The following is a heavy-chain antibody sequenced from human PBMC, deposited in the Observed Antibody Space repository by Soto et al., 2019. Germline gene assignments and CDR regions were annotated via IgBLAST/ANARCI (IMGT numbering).Heavy chain of an antibody. V-gene: IGHV4-4*02. CDR3: ARREYGMDV. CDR2: IFHIGHT. J-gene: IGHJ6*02. Sequence: QVQLQESGPGLVKPSGTLSLTCVVSGGSITSSHWWSWVRQTPGKGLEWIGEIFHIGHTNYNPSLKGRVTISLDQSKNLFSLKMTSMTAADTAVFYCARREYGMDVWGQGTTVTVSS. CDR1: GGSITSSHW.